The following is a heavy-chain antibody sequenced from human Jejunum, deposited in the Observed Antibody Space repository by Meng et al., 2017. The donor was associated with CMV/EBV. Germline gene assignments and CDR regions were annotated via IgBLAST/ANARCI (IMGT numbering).Heavy chain of an antibody. CDR2: IKEDGGEE. J-gene: IGHJ4*02. CDR3: ARQAGTY. Sequence: SCVGTGFAFIYYWMSGVRQAPGKGLGWVAKIKEDGGEEYYVDSVKGRFTISRDNAKNSLYLQMNSLRAEDTAVYYCARQAGTYWGQGTVVTVSS. D-gene: IGHD6-13*01. CDR1: GFAFIYYW. V-gene: IGHV3-7*01.